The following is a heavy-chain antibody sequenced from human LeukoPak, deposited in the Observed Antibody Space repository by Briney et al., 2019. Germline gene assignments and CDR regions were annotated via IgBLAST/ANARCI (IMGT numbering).Heavy chain of an antibody. CDR2: INPNSGGT. J-gene: IGHJ4*02. CDR1: GYTFTGYY. D-gene: IGHD6-13*01. CDR3: ARGSGYSSSWCDY. V-gene: IGHV1-2*02. Sequence: ASVKVSCKAPGYTFTGYYMHWVRQAPGQGLEWMGWINPNSGGTNYAQKFQGRVTMTRDTSISTAYMVLSRLRSDDTAVYYCARGSGYSSSWCDYWGQGTLVTVSS.